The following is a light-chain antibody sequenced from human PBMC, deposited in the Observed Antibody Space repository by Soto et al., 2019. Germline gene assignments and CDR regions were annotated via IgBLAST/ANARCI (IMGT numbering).Light chain of an antibody. J-gene: IGKJ2*01. V-gene: IGKV1-5*03. CDR1: QSISNW. CDR2: KAS. CDR3: QQYNSYPHT. Sequence: DIQLTQFPSTLSPSVGDRVTITCRASQSISNWLAWYQQKPGKAPKLVLYKASSLKSGVPSRFSGSGSGTEFTLTISTLQPDDFATYYCQQYNSYPHTFGQGTKLEIK.